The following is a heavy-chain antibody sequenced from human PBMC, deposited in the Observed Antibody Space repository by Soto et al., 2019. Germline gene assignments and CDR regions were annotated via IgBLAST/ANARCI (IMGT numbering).Heavy chain of an antibody. D-gene: IGHD4-4*01. CDR2: IDYSGTA. CDR1: YGSISVSNVF. CDR3: ARTTGRHLDF. J-gene: IGHJ4*02. V-gene: IGHV4-39*01. Sequence: QLQLQESGPGLVKPWETLSLTCTVSYGSISVSNVFWGWVRQPPGKGLEWIGNIDYSGTAYFNPTLGTRVTFPVDTSKNQFSLTLYSVTAADTAVYYCARTTGRHLDFWGQGILVTDSS.